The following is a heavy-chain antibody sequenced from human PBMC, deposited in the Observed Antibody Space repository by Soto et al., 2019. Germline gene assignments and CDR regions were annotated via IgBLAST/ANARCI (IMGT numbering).Heavy chain of an antibody. Sequence: SETLSLTCIVSGESISSSSYYWGWIRQPPGKGLEWIGSIYYSGRTYYNPSFKSRVTISIDTSKNQFSLKLSSVTATDTAVYYCARQRTAVVTQAYFDHWGQGALVTVSS. CDR3: ARQRTAVVTQAYFDH. D-gene: IGHD2-21*02. CDR1: GESISSSSYY. CDR2: IYYSGRT. V-gene: IGHV4-39*01. J-gene: IGHJ4*02.